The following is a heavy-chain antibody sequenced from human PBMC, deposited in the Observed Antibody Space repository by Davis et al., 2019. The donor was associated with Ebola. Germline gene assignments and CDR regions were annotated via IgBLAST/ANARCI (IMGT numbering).Heavy chain of an antibody. D-gene: IGHD6-19*01. J-gene: IGHJ6*04. V-gene: IGHV3-15*01. CDR1: GFTFSNAW. Sequence: GESLKISCAASGFTFSNAWMSWVRQAPGKGLEWVGRIKSKTDGGTTDYAAPVKGRFTISRDDSKNTLYLQMNSLKTEDTAVYYCTGVGLAVAGTSVYYYYGMDVWGKGTTVTVSS. CDR2: IKSKTDGGTT. CDR3: TGVGLAVAGTSVYYYYGMDV.